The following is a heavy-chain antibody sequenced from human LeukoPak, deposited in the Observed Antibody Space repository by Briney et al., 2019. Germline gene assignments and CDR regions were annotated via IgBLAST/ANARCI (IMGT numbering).Heavy chain of an antibody. CDR1: GFTVSSNY. CDR3: AGGTGVYYFDY. Sequence: GGSLSLSCAASGFTVSSNYMSRIRQPPGKGLEWIAVMYSSGSTYYAASLKGRFTIPRDNSKNTLYLRMSPMTAADTAVYYCAGGTGVYYFDYWVQGTLVSVSS. V-gene: IGHV3-66*01. CDR2: MYSSGST. D-gene: IGHD1-1*01. J-gene: IGHJ4*02.